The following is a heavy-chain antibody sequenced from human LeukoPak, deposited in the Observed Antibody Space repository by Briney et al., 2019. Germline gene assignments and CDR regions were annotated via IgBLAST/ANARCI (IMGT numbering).Heavy chain of an antibody. J-gene: IGHJ5*02. CDR1: GFTFSSYA. V-gene: IGHV3-30*04. CDR2: ISHDDGSSK. CDR3: ARDRPWFDP. D-gene: IGHD6-6*01. Sequence: GGSLRLSCATSGFTFSSYAMHWGRQAPGKGLEWVAFISHDDGSSKYYADSVKGRFTISRDKSKNTLYLQMSSLRGEDTAVYYCARDRPWFDPWGQGTLVTVSS.